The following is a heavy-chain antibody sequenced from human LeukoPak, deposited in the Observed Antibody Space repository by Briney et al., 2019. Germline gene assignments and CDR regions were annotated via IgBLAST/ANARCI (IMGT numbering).Heavy chain of an antibody. CDR1: GFTFSSYS. V-gene: IGHV3-21*01. CDR3: ARDLGSGFDY. Sequence: GGSLRLSCAASGFTFSSYSMNWVRQAPRKGLEWVSSISSSSSYIYYADSVKGRFTISRDNAKNSLYLQMNSLRAEDTAVYYCARDLGSGFDYWGQGTLVTVSS. J-gene: IGHJ4*02. CDR2: ISSSSSYI. D-gene: IGHD5-12*01.